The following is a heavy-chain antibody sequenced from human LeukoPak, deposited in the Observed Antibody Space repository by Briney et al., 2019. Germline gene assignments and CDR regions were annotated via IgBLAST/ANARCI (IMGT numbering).Heavy chain of an antibody. Sequence: SETLSLTCTVSGGSISSYYWTWIRQPAGKGLEWIGRIYSSGSTIYNPSLQSRVNMSLDMSNNQFSLKLSSVAAADTAVYYCARDRGSDGSDQLDPWGQGTLVTVSS. V-gene: IGHV4-4*07. J-gene: IGHJ5*02. CDR1: GGSISSYY. CDR2: IYSSGST. CDR3: ARDRGSDGSDQLDP. D-gene: IGHD3-10*01.